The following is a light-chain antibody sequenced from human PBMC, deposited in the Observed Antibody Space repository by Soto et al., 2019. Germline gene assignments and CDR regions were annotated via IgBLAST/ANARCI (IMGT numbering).Light chain of an antibody. CDR3: TSYAGRTTNYL. CDR2: EVT. CDR1: SSDVGGYNY. J-gene: IGLJ1*01. Sequence: QSALTQPPSASGSPGQSVAISCTGTSSDVGGYNYVSWYQHHPGKAPKLMIYEVTKRPSGVPDRFSGSKSGNTASLTVSGLQAEDEDDYYCTSYAGRTTNYLFGTGTKVTVL. V-gene: IGLV2-8*01.